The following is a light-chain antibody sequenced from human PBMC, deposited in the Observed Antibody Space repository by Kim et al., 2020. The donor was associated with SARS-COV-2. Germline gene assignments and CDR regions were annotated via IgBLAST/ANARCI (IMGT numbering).Light chain of an antibody. CDR3: ASYTSTGLYV. V-gene: IGLV2-14*03. Sequence: QSALTQPASVSGSPGQSITISCTGTSSDVGGYNYVSWYQQYPGKAPKFLMYDVSHRPSGISARFTGFKSGNTASLTISGLQGEDEAEYYCASYTSTGLYVFGSGTKVTVL. CDR2: DVS. J-gene: IGLJ1*01. CDR1: SSDVGGYNY.